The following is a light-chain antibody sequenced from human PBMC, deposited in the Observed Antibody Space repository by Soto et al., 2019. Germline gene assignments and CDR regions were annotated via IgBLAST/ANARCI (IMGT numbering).Light chain of an antibody. J-gene: IGKJ4*01. V-gene: IGKV1-33*01. CDR1: PHIGYS. Sequence: DIQLTQSPSSLSASVGDRVTITCQASPHIGYSLNWYQQKPGQAPRLLIYDAYNLQTGVPSRFSGSKSGTDFTLTINALQPEDFGTYFCQQYDSLPLTFGGGTKVDIK. CDR3: QQYDSLPLT. CDR2: DAY.